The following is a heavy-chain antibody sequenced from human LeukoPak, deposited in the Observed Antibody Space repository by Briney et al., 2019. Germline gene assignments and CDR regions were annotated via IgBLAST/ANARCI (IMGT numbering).Heavy chain of an antibody. Sequence: GGSLRLSCVVSGFTFSSYAMSWVRQAPGKGLEWVSGISGSGGSTFYADSVKGRFTISRDNPKNTLYLQMNSLRVEDTAVYYCAKEPSSGYLLYYFDYWGQGTLVTVSS. J-gene: IGHJ4*02. CDR2: ISGSGGST. CDR3: AKEPSSGYLLYYFDY. V-gene: IGHV3-23*01. CDR1: GFTFSSYA. D-gene: IGHD3-22*01.